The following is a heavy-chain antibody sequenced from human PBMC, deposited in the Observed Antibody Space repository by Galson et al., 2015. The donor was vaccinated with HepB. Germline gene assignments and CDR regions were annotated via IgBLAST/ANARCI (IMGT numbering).Heavy chain of an antibody. J-gene: IGHJ5*01. CDR2: ISSSGSTI. CDR1: GFTFSDYY. D-gene: IGHD4-17*01. V-gene: IGHV3-11*01. Sequence: SLRLSCAASGFTFSDYYMSWIRQAPGKGLEWVSYISSSGSTIYYADSVKGRFTISRDNAKNSLYLQMNSLRAEDTAVYYCARDVSESATVTTYRKINWFDPWGQGTLVSVSS. CDR3: ARDVSESATVTTYRKINWFDP.